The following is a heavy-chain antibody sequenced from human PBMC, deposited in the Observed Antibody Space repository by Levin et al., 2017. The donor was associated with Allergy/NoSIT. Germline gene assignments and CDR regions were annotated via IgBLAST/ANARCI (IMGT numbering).Heavy chain of an antibody. J-gene: IGHJ5*02. V-gene: IGHV3-11*01. Sequence: GESLKISCAASGFTFSDFYMSWIRQAPGKGLECVSYIDRSGTTVYYGDSVKGRFTVSRDNAKSSLYLHMNSLRAEDTAVYYCAKGHTWLDPWGQGTPVTVSS. CDR1: GFTFSDFY. CDR2: IDRSGTTV. CDR3: AKGHTWLDP. D-gene: IGHD6-19*01.